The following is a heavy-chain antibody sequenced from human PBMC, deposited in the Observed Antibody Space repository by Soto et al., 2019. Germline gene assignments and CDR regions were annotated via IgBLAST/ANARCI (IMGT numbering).Heavy chain of an antibody. CDR2: ISYDGSNK. J-gene: IGHJ4*02. V-gene: IGHV3-30-3*01. D-gene: IGHD6-19*01. CDR1: GFTFSSYA. CDR3: ARDHEKYSSGWYGIDY. Sequence: PGGSLRLSCAASGFTFSSYAMHWVRQAPGKGLEWVAVISYDGSNKYYADSVKGRFTISRDNSKNTLYLQMNSLRAEDTAVYYCARDHEKYSSGWYGIDYWGQGTLVTVS.